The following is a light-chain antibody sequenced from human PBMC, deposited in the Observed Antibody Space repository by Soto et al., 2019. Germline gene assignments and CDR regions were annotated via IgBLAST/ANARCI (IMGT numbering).Light chain of an antibody. V-gene: IGKV3-11*01. CDR1: QSVGTS. CDR2: DAS. Sequence: EIVLTQSPATLSFSPGERATLSCRASQSVGTSLAWFQQKPGQAPSLLIYDASKRATGIPARFSGSGSGTDFTLTISSLQSEDFAVYYCQQYNNWLGTFGQGTKVDI. CDR3: QQYNNWLGT. J-gene: IGKJ1*01.